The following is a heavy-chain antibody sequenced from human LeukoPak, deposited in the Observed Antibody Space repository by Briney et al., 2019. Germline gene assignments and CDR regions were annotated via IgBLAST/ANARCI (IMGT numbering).Heavy chain of an antibody. CDR1: GFTFSSYS. V-gene: IGHV3-21*01. CDR2: ISSSSRYI. J-gene: IGHJ4*02. D-gene: IGHD5-18*01. Sequence: GGSLRLSCAAPGFTFSSYSMNWVRQARGKGLEWDSSISSSSRYIYYAHSVKGRFTRYRDNAKNSLYLQMNSLRTEDTAVYYCARGISYFDYWGQGTLVTVSS. CDR3: ARGISYFDY.